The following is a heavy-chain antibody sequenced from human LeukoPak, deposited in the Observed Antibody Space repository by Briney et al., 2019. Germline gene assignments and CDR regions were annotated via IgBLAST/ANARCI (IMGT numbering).Heavy chain of an antibody. J-gene: IGHJ5*02. D-gene: IGHD2-2*01. Sequence: SQTLSLTCAISGDSVSSNSVTWNWIRQSPSRGLEWLGRTYYRSAWYNDYAVSVRGRITVNPDTSKNQFSLHLNSVTPEDTAVYYCARRLTQYDCFDPWGQGILVTVSS. CDR1: GDSVSSNSVT. CDR2: TYYRSAWYN. V-gene: IGHV6-1*01. CDR3: ARRLTQYDCFDP.